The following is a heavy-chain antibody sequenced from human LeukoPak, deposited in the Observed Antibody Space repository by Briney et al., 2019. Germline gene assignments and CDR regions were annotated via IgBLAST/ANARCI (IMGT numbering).Heavy chain of an antibody. CDR3: ARGEPYYYYYGMDV. CDR1: GFTFSSYW. V-gene: IGHV3-74*01. J-gene: IGHJ6*04. Sequence: GGSLRLSCAASGFTFSSYWMHWVCQAPGKGLVWVSRINSDGSSTSYADSVKGRFTISRDNAKNTLYLQMNSLRAEDTAVYYCARGEPYYYYYGMDVWGKGTTVTVSS. D-gene: IGHD1-14*01. CDR2: INSDGSST.